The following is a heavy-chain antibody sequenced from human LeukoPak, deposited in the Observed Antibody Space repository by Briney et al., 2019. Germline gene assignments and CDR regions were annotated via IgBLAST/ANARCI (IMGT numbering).Heavy chain of an antibody. D-gene: IGHD2-2*02. CDR3: ARGYNGAPFDY. Sequence: GGSLRLSCAASGFTFSSYDMHWVRQATGKGLEWVSAIGTARDTYYPGSVKGRFTISRENAKNSLYLQMNSLRAGDTAVYYCARGYNGAPFDYWGQGTLVTVSS. V-gene: IGHV3-13*01. J-gene: IGHJ4*02. CDR2: IGTARDT. CDR1: GFTFSSYD.